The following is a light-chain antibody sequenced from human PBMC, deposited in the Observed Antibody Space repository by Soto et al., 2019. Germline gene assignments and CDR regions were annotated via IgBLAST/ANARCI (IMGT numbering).Light chain of an antibody. CDR2: DVS. Sequence: QSVLTQPASVSGSPGQSSTISCTGTRTDIGTYNFVSWYQRHPGKAPKLIIYDVSYRPSGVSDRFSGSKSGNTAALTISGLQADDEADYYCASFTSTNTPWVFGGGTKVTVL. J-gene: IGLJ3*02. V-gene: IGLV2-14*03. CDR1: RTDIGTYNF. CDR3: ASFTSTNTPWV.